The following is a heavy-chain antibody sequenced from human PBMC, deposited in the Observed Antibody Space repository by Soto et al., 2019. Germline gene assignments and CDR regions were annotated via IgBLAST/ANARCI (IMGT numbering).Heavy chain of an antibody. CDR3: AREIREIAARPGYYYYYYGMDV. CDR1: GDSVSSNSAA. V-gene: IGHV6-1*01. Sequence: SQTLSLTCVISGDSVSSNSAAWNWIRQSPSRSLEWLGRTYYRSKWYKDYAVSGRSRLIIYPETCKNQFSLQLNSVTPEDTAVYYCAREIREIAARPGYYYYYYGMDVWGRGTTVTVS. D-gene: IGHD6-6*01. CDR2: TYYRSKWYK. J-gene: IGHJ6*02.